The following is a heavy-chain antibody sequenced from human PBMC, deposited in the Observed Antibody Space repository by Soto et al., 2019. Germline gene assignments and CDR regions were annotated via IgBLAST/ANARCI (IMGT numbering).Heavy chain of an antibody. Sequence: GGSLRLSCAASGFPFSSYGMHWVRQAPGKGLEWVAVISYDGSNKYYADSVKGRFTISRDNSKNTLYLQMNSLRAEDTAVYYCAKDYGGNLHPYYYYYGMDVWGQGTTVTVSS. CDR3: AKDYGGNLHPYYYYYGMDV. D-gene: IGHD4-17*01. V-gene: IGHV3-30*18. J-gene: IGHJ6*02. CDR2: ISYDGSNK. CDR1: GFPFSSYG.